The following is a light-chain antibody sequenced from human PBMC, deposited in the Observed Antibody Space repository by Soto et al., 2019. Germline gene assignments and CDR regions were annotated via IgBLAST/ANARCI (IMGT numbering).Light chain of an antibody. CDR3: QQYGSSVYT. V-gene: IGKV3-20*01. CDR1: QSFSSSY. J-gene: IGKJ2*01. CDR2: GAS. Sequence: EIVLTQSPGTLSLSPGERATLSCRASQSFSSSYLAWYQQKPGQAPRLLIYGASSRATGIPDRFSGSGSGTAFTLTISRLEPEDCAVYYCQQYGSSVYTFGQGTKLEIK.